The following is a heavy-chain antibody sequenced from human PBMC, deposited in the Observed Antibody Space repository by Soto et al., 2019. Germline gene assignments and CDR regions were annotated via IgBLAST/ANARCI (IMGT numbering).Heavy chain of an antibody. CDR1: GFTFSGSA. D-gene: IGHD6-19*01. CDR3: TRLGTPVA. J-gene: IGHJ4*02. Sequence: EVQLVESGGGLVQPGGSLKLSCAASGFTFSGSAMHWVRQASGKGLEWVGRIRSKANSYATAYAASVKGRFTISRDDSKNTAYLQINSLRTEDTAVYYCTRLGTPVAWGQGTLVTVSS. CDR2: IRSKANSYAT. V-gene: IGHV3-73*01.